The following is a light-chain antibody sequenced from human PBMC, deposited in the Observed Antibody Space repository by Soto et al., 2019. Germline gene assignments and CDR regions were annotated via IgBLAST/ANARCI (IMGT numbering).Light chain of an antibody. J-gene: IGKJ2*01. CDR1: QSVISTY. CDR2: GAS. CDR3: QQYDTSPPMYT. V-gene: IGKV3-20*01. Sequence: DIVLTQSPGTLSLSPGETATLSCRASQSVISTYLAWYQHKPGQAPRLLIYGASYRTTGIPDRFSGSGSETDFTLTISRVEPEDCAVYYCQQYDTSPPMYTFGQGTKLEIK.